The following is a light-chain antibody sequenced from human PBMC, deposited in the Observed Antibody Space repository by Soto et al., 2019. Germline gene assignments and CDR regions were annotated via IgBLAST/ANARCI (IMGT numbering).Light chain of an antibody. CDR2: GAS. J-gene: IGKJ1*01. CDR3: QQYNNWPPWT. CDR1: QSVSSN. Sequence: EIVITQSQPTPSVSPGERATLSCRSSQSVSSNLAWYQQKPGQAPRLLIYGASTRATGIPARFSGSGSGTEFTLTISSLQSEDFAVYYCQQYNNWPPWTFGQGAKVDIK. V-gene: IGKV3-15*01.